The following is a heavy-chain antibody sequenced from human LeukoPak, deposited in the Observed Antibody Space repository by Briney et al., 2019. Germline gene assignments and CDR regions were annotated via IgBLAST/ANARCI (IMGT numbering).Heavy chain of an antibody. D-gene: IGHD3-9*01. CDR2: ISGSGGST. CDR3: ARSIGLTGGGVDV. J-gene: IGHJ6*02. CDR1: GFTFSSYA. V-gene: IGHV3-23*01. Sequence: GGSLRLFCAASGFTFSSYAMRWVRQAPGKGLEWVSAISGSGGSTYYADSVKGRFTISRDNYKNTLYLQMNSLRAEDTAVYYCARSIGLTGGGVDVWGQGTTVTVSS.